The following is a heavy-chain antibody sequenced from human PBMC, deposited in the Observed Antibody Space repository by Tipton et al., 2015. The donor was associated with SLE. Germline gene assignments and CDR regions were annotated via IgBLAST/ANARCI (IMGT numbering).Heavy chain of an antibody. CDR3: ARLSGGSDTPVYYYYYGMDV. J-gene: IGHJ6*02. D-gene: IGHD6-25*01. Sequence: VQLVQSGAEVKKPGESLKISCKGSGYSFTSYWISWVRQMPGKGLEWMGRIDPSDSYTNYSPSFQGHVTISADKSISTAYLQWSSLKASDTAMYYCARLSGGSDTPVYYYYYGMDVWGQGTTVTVSS. V-gene: IGHV5-10-1*01. CDR1: GYSFTSYW. CDR2: IDPSDSYT.